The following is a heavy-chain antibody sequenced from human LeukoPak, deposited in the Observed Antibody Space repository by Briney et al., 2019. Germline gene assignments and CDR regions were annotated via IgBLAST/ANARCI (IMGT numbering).Heavy chain of an antibody. D-gene: IGHD3-10*01. Sequence: GGSLRLSCAASGFTFSSYAMSWVRQAPGKGLEWVSAISGSGGSTYYADSVKGRFTISRDNSKNTLYLQMNSLRAEDTAVYYCAKGRPYYNGSGSYRGWFDPWGQGTLVTVSS. CDR2: ISGSGGST. V-gene: IGHV3-23*01. J-gene: IGHJ5*02. CDR1: GFTFSSYA. CDR3: AKGRPYYNGSGSYRGWFDP.